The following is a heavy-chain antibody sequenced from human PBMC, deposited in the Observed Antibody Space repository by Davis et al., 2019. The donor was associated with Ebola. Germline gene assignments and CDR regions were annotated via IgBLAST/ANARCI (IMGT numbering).Heavy chain of an antibody. Sequence: PGGSLRLSCAASGFTFSSYGMHWVRQAPGKGLEWVAVISYDGSNKYYADSVKGRFTISRDNSKNTLYLQMNSLRAEDTVLYYCAKDLEDAGGYSYGDYGMDVWGKGTTVTVSS. J-gene: IGHJ6*04. CDR1: GFTFSSYG. V-gene: IGHV3-30*18. CDR2: ISYDGSNK. D-gene: IGHD5-18*01. CDR3: AKDLEDAGGYSYGDYGMDV.